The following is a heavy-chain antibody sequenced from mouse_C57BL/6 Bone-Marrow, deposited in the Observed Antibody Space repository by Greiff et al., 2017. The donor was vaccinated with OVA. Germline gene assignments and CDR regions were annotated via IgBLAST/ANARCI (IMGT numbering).Heavy chain of an antibody. Sequence: EVQLQESGGGLVKPGGSLKLSCAASGFTFSDYGMHWVRQAPEKGLEWVAYISSGSSTIYYADTVKGRFTIARDNAKNTLFLQMTSLRDEETAMYDSARPIYDGYSGGFAYWGQGTLVTVSA. J-gene: IGHJ3*01. D-gene: IGHD2-3*01. CDR3: ARPIYDGYSGGFAY. V-gene: IGHV5-17*01. CDR2: ISSGSSTI. CDR1: GFTFSDYG.